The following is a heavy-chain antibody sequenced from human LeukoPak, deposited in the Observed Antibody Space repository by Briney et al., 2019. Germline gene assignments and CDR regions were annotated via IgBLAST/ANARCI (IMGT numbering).Heavy chain of an antibody. CDR2: IYSAGST. Sequence: PGGSLRLSCAASGFTVSSNYMSWVRQAPGKGLEWVSVIYSAGSTYYADSVKGRFTISRDNSKNTLYLQMNSLRVEDTAVYYCARFFSGSYYFDYRGQGTLVTVSS. J-gene: IGHJ4*02. V-gene: IGHV3-53*01. CDR1: GFTVSSNY. D-gene: IGHD1-26*01. CDR3: ARFFSGSYYFDY.